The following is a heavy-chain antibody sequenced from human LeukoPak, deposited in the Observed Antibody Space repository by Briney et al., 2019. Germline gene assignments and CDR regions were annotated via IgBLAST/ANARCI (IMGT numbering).Heavy chain of an antibody. Sequence: GGSLRLSCAASGFTFSDYYMSWMRQAPGKGLEWVSYISSSGSTIYYAASVKGRFTISRDNAKNSLYLQMNSLRAEDTAVYYCARRHSSGYLVDYWGQGTLVTVSS. J-gene: IGHJ4*02. CDR3: ARRHSSGYLVDY. D-gene: IGHD3-22*01. CDR1: GFTFSDYY. CDR2: ISSSGSTI. V-gene: IGHV3-11*01.